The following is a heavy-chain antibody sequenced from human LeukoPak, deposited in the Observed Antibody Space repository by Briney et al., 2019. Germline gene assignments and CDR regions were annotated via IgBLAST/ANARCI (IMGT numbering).Heavy chain of an antibody. CDR1: GFTFSSHS. J-gene: IGHJ4*02. CDR2: ISKTSNTR. V-gene: IGHV3-48*04. D-gene: IGHD4-17*01. Sequence: PGGSLRLSCAASGFTFSSHSMNWVRQAPGKGLEWVSYISKTSNTRDYADSVKGRFTISRDNAKNSLYLQMNSLRAEDTAVYYCARVAINDYGDYFDYWGQGTLVTVSS. CDR3: ARVAINDYGDYFDY.